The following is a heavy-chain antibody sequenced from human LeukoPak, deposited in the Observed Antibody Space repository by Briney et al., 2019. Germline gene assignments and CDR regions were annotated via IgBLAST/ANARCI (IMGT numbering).Heavy chain of an antibody. Sequence: GGSLRLSCAASGFTFSDYYMSWIRQAPGKGLEWVSYISSSGSTIYYAASVKGRFTISRDNAKNSLYLQMNSLRAEDTAVYYCARDPSNYYYYGMDVWGQGTTVTVSS. CDR2: ISSSGSTI. CDR3: ARDPSNYYYYGMDV. J-gene: IGHJ6*02. CDR1: GFTFSDYY. V-gene: IGHV3-11*01.